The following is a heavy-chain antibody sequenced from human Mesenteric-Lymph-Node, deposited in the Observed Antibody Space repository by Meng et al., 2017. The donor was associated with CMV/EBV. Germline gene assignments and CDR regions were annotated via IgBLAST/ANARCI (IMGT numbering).Heavy chain of an antibody. CDR3: ARACGGDCYSYYFDY. CDR1: GFTFSSYS. D-gene: IGHD2-21*01. J-gene: IGHJ4*02. CDR2: ISSSSSYI. Sequence: ETLSLTCAASGFTFSSYSMNWVRQAPGKGLEWVSSISSSSSYIYYADSVKGRFTISRDNAKNSLYLQMNSLRAEDTAVYYCARACGGDCYSYYFDYWGQGTLVTAPQ. V-gene: IGHV3-21*01.